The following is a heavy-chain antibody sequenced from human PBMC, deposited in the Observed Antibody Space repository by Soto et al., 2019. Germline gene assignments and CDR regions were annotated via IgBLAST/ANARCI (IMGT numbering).Heavy chain of an antibody. V-gene: IGHV3-23*01. Sequence: PGGSLILSCAASGFTFSSYAMSWVRQAPGKGLEWVSAISGSGGSTYYADSVKGRFTISRDNSKNTLYLQMNSLRAEDTAVYYCAKADDYGGYCYMDVWGKGTTVTVSS. CDR3: AKADDYGGYCYMDV. CDR1: GFTFSSYA. D-gene: IGHD4-17*01. CDR2: ISGSGGST. J-gene: IGHJ6*03.